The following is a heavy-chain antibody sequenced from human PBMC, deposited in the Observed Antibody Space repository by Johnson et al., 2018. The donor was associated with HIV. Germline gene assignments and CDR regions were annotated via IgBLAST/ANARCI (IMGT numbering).Heavy chain of an antibody. Sequence: QVQLVESGGGVVQPGGSLRLSCAASGFTFSNYAMYWVRQAPGKGLEWVAVISYDGSNKYYADSVKGRFTISRDNSKNTLYLQMNSLRAEDTAVYYCAREYSSLSQGAFDIWGQGTMVTVSS. V-gene: IGHV3-30*04. J-gene: IGHJ3*02. CDR3: AREYSSLSQGAFDI. CDR1: GFTFSNYA. D-gene: IGHD6-6*01. CDR2: ISYDGSNK.